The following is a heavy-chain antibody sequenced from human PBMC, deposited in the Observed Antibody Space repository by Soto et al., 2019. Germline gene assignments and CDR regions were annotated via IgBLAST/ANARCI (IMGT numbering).Heavy chain of an antibody. CDR3: ARWRVGYGSDYGMDV. V-gene: IGHV1-3*01. J-gene: IGHJ6*02. CDR1: GYTFTSYA. CDR2: INAGNGNT. Sequence: ASVKVSCKASGYTFTSYAMHWVRQAPGQRLEGMGWINAGNGNTKYSQKFQGRVTITRDTSASTAYMELRSLRSEDTAAYYCARWRVGYGSDYGMDVWGQGTTVTVSS. D-gene: IGHD3-10*01.